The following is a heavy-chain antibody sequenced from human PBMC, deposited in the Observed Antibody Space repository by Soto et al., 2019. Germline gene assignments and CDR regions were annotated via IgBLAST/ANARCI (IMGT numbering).Heavy chain of an antibody. D-gene: IGHD2-2*01. Sequence: GGSLRLSCAASGFTFSNYAMSWVRQAPGKGLEWVSAISGSGASTYYADSVKGRFTISRDNSKNALYLQMNSLRAEDTAVYYCAKEYCASTSCNFDHWGQGTLVTVSS. CDR1: GFTFSNYA. CDR3: AKEYCASTSCNFDH. J-gene: IGHJ4*02. V-gene: IGHV3-23*01. CDR2: ISGSGAST.